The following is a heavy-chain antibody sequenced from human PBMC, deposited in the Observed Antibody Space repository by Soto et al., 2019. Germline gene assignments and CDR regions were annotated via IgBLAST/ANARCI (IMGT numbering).Heavy chain of an antibody. CDR1: GGTFSSHS. CDR3: ATGSFTSTGGRIGYHYNAMDV. D-gene: IGHD1-1*01. CDR2: IIPIFGPA. J-gene: IGHJ6*02. Sequence: SVKVSCKSSGGTFSSHSINWVRQAPGQGLEWMGGIIPIFGPANFAKKFQGRVTITADESTTTAYMKLSSLTSADTAVYYCATGSFTSTGGRIGYHYNAMDVWGQGTTVTVSS. V-gene: IGHV1-69*13.